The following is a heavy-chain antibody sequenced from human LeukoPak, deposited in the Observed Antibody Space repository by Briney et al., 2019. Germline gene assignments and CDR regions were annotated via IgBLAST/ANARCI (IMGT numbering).Heavy chain of an antibody. Sequence: GGSLRLSCAASGFTFSSYWMSWVRQAPGKGLEWVANIKQDGSEKYYVDSVKGRFTISRDNAKNSLYLQMNSLRAEDTAVYYCARDDCYHGSGSLNCNYFDYWGRGTLVTVSS. CDR2: IKQDGSEK. D-gene: IGHD3-10*01. J-gene: IGHJ4*02. CDR1: GFTFSSYW. V-gene: IGHV3-7*01. CDR3: ARDDCYHGSGSLNCNYFDY.